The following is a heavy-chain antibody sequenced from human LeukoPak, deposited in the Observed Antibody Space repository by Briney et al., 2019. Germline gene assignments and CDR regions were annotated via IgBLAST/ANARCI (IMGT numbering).Heavy chain of an antibody. Sequence: GGSLRLSCAASGFTFSIYWMHWVRHAPGKGLVWVSRIKGDGSSTSYADSVKGRFTISRDNARNTLYLQMNSLTVEDTAVYYCASLREPPPDYGGREPLVTVPS. CDR3: ASLREPPPDY. CDR1: GFTFSIYW. D-gene: IGHD1-14*01. J-gene: IGHJ4*02. V-gene: IGHV3-74*01. CDR2: IKGDGSST.